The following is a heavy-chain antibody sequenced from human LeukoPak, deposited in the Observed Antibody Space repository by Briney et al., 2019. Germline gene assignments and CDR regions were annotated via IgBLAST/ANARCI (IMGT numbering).Heavy chain of an antibody. Sequence: GGSLRLSCAASGFTFSSYAMSWVRQAPGKGLEWVSAISGSGGSTYYADSVKGRFTISRDNSTTTLSLQMNSLTAEDTAAHSCAPHHYDSSAVFDYWGQGTLVTASS. D-gene: IGHD3-22*01. CDR3: APHHYDSSAVFDY. CDR1: GFTFSSYA. J-gene: IGHJ4*02. V-gene: IGHV3-23*01. CDR2: ISGSGGST.